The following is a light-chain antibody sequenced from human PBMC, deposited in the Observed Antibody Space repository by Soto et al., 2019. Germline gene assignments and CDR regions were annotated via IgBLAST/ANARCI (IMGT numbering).Light chain of an antibody. Sequence: AIQMTQSPSSLSASLGDRVTITCRASQAIRNDLGWYQQKPGKTPKLLIFDASSLQSGVPSRFSGSGSGTDFILTISSVQPEDFATYCSLQDFNYPWTFGQGTKVEIE. CDR3: LQDFNYPWT. J-gene: IGKJ1*01. CDR1: QAIRND. CDR2: DAS. V-gene: IGKV1-6*01.